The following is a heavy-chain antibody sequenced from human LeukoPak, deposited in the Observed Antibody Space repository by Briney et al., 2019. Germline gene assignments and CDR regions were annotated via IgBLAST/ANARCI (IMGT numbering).Heavy chain of an antibody. J-gene: IGHJ5*02. D-gene: IGHD6-13*01. CDR3: ARDTYSSSWYQTYNWFDP. Sequence: PGGSLRLSCAASGFTFSSYWMSWVRQAPGKGLEWVANIKQDGSEKYYVDSVKGRFTISRDNAKNSLYLQMNSLRAEDTAVYYCARDTYSSSWYQTYNWFDPWGQGTLVTVSS. CDR2: IKQDGSEK. V-gene: IGHV3-7*01. CDR1: GFTFSSYW.